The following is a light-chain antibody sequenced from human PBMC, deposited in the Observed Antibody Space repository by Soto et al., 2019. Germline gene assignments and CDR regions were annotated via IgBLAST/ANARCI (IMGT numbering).Light chain of an antibody. Sequence: EIVLTQSPGTLSLSPGERATLSCRASQSVTSGYLAWYQQKPGQAPRLLIYGASNRATGIPDRFSGSGSGTDFTLTISRLEPEDFAVYYCQQYGSSPLTFGPGTKVEIK. V-gene: IGKV3-20*01. CDR3: QQYGSSPLT. CDR1: QSVTSGY. CDR2: GAS. J-gene: IGKJ1*01.